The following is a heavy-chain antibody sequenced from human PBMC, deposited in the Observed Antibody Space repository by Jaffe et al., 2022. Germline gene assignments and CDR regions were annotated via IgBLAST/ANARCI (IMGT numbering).Heavy chain of an antibody. CDR1: GFTFSSYA. V-gene: IGHV3-23*01. J-gene: IGHJ4*02. D-gene: IGHD3-16*02. CDR2: ISGSGGST. Sequence: EVQLLESGGGLVQPGGSLRLSCAASGFTFSSYAMSWVRQAPGKGLEWVSAISGSGGSTYYADSVKGRFTISRDNSKNTLYLQMNSLRAEDTAVYYCAIHHETVYDYIWGSYRYTSFDYWGQGTLVTVSS. CDR3: AIHHETVYDYIWGSYRYTSFDY.